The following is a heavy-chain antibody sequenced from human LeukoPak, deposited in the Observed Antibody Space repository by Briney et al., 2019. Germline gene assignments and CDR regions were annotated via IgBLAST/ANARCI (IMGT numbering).Heavy chain of an antibody. V-gene: IGHV4-34*01. CDR1: GGSFSGYY. J-gene: IGHJ3*02. D-gene: IGHD6-19*01. CDR2: INHSGNT. CDR3: ARNSGWYSAFDI. Sequence: SETLSLTCAVYGGSFSGYYWSWIRQPPGKGLEWIGEINHSGNTNYNPSLKSRVTISVDTSKNQFSLKLSSVTAADTAVYYCARNSGWYSAFDIWGQGTMVTVSS.